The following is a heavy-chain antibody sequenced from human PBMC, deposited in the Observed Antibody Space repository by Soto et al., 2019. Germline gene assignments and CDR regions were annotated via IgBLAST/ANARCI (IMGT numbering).Heavy chain of an antibody. J-gene: IGHJ6*02. CDR2: IIPIFGTA. CDR1: GGTISSYA. D-gene: IGHD6-6*01. CDR3: ARAHLSSSTYYYYYYGMDV. Sequence: GASVKVSCKASGGTISSYAISWVRQAPGQGLEWMGGIIPIFGTANYAQKFQGRVTITADESTSTAYMELSSLRSEDTAVYYCARAHLSSSTYYYYYYGMDVWGQGTTVTVSS. V-gene: IGHV1-69*13.